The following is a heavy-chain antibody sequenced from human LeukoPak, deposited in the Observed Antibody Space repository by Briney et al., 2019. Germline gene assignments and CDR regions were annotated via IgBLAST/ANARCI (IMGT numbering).Heavy chain of an antibody. D-gene: IGHD3-3*01. CDR2: IDTDGSHT. Sequence: SGGSLRLSCAASGFTFGDYWMHWVRQAPGKGLVWLSRIDTDGSHTYYADSVKGRFTISRDNTKNTLYLQMSSLRADDTAVYYCARDTENDFWIDYWGQGTLVTVSS. CDR3: ARDTENDFWIDY. J-gene: IGHJ4*02. V-gene: IGHV3-74*01. CDR1: GFTFGDYW.